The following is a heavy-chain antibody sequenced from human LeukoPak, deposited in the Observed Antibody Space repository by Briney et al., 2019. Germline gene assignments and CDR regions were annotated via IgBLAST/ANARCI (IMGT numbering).Heavy chain of an antibody. CDR1: GGSINSGGYY. J-gene: IGHJ4*02. V-gene: IGHV3-11*04. CDR3: ARDQGYEDRYFDY. D-gene: IGHD5-12*01. Sequence: LSLTCTVSGGSINSGGYYWSWIRQAPGKGLEWVSYISSSSSTIYYADSVKGRFTISRDNAKNSLYLQMNSLRAEDTAVYYCARDQGYEDRYFDYWGQGTLVTVSS. CDR2: ISSSSSTI.